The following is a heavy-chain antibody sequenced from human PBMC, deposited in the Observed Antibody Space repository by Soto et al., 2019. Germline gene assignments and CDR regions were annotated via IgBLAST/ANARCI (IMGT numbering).Heavy chain of an antibody. V-gene: IGHV3-53*01. Sequence: DVQLVASGGGLIQPGGSLRLSCAALGLTVRGKKYITWVRQAPGKGVEWVSALYDVDGTYYADSAKGRFTISRDNSNNIIYLQMNSLGPDGTAVYYFASWLEGEHAYDIWGLGTMVTVSS. J-gene: IGHJ3*02. CDR2: LYDVDGT. D-gene: IGHD6-19*01. CDR3: ASWLEGEHAYDI. CDR1: GLTVRGKKY.